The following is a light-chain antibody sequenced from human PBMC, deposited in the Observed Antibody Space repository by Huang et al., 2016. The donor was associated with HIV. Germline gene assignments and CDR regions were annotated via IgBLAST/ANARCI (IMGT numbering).Light chain of an antibody. CDR1: QSVANY. Sequence: EIVLTQSPATLSLSPGERATLSCRASQSVANYLAWYQQKPGQAPRLLIYDASNRATGIPARFSGSGYGTDFTLTISSLEPEDFAVYYCQQRGSWPLTFGGGTKVDI. CDR3: QQRGSWPLT. CDR2: DAS. J-gene: IGKJ4*01. V-gene: IGKV3-11*01.